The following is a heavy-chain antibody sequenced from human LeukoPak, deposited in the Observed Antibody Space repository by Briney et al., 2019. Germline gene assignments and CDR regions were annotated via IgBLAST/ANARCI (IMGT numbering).Heavy chain of an antibody. CDR3: ARQPDYNVLTGYFKGHLDY. J-gene: IGHJ4*02. CDR2: IYPGDSDT. Sequence: GESLKISCKGSGYSFNTYWIAWVRQMPGKGLECMGIIYPGDSDTRYSPSFQGQVTISADESISTAYLHWSSLKASDTAMYYCARQPDYNVLTGYFKGHLDYWGQGTLVTVSS. V-gene: IGHV5-51*01. D-gene: IGHD3-9*01. CDR1: GYSFNTYW.